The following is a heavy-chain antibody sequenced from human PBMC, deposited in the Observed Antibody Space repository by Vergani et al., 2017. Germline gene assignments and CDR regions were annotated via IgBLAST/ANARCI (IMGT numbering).Heavy chain of an antibody. Sequence: QVQLVQSGAEVKKPGASVKVSCKASGYTFTSYGISWVRQAPGQGLEWMGGIIPIFGTANYAQKFQGRVTITADESTSTAYLELSSLRSDDTAVYYCAEGTGDYFDYWGQGTLVTVSS. CDR2: IIPIFGTA. D-gene: IGHD2-8*02. J-gene: IGHJ4*02. V-gene: IGHV1-69*13. CDR1: GYTFTSYG. CDR3: AEGTGDYFDY.